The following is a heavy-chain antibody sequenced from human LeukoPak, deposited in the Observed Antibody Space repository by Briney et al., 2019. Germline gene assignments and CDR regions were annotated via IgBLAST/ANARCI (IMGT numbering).Heavy chain of an antibody. CDR2: INHSGST. J-gene: IGHJ4*02. Sequence: SETLSLTCAVYGGSFSGYYWSWIRQPPGKGLEWIGEINHSGSTNYNPSLKSRVTISVDTSKNQFSLKLSSVTAADTAVYYCASYGTTASSYWGQGTLVTVSS. D-gene: IGHD4-17*01. V-gene: IGHV4-34*01. CDR1: GGSFSGYY. CDR3: ASYGTTASSY.